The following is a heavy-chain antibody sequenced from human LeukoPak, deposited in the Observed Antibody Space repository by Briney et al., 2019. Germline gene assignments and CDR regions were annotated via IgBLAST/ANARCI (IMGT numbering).Heavy chain of an antibody. CDR2: IYYNGST. D-gene: IGHD3-10*01. CDR1: GGSISSGDYY. Sequence: SETLSLTCTVSGGSISSGDYYWSWIRQPPGKGLEWIGYIYYNGSTYYNPSLKSRVTISVDTSTNQFSLKLSSVTAADTAVYYCARTSLGGAWFDPWGQGTLVTVSS. CDR3: ARTSLGGAWFDP. V-gene: IGHV4-30-4*08. J-gene: IGHJ5*02.